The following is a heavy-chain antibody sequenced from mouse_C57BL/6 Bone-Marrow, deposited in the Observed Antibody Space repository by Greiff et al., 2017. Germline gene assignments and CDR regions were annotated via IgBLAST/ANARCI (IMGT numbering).Heavy chain of an antibody. CDR3: ARGGYGSSYPHYWYFDV. Sequence: QVQLQQPGAELVKPGASVQLSCKASGYTFTSYWMHWVKQRPGQGLEWIGMIHPNSGSTYYNEKFKSKATLTVDKSSSTAYMQLSSLTSEDSAVYYCARGGYGSSYPHYWYFDVGGTGTTVTVSS. V-gene: IGHV1-64*01. D-gene: IGHD1-1*01. CDR1: GYTFTSYW. CDR2: IHPNSGST. J-gene: IGHJ1*03.